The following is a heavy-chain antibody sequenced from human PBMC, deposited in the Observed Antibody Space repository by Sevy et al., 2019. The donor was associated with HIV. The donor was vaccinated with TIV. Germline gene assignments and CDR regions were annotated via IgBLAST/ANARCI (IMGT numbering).Heavy chain of an antibody. J-gene: IGHJ4*02. V-gene: IGHV1-8*02. CDR3: TRSRPLLYMSSSRPFDY. Sequence: ASVKVSCKASGYTFTNYDINWVRQATGHGLGWMGRINPESGDTGYAQKFQGRVTMTRDTSISTAYMELNSLRSEDSAVYYCTRSRPLLYMSSSRPFDYWGQGTLVTVSS. CDR1: GYTFTNYD. CDR2: INPESGDT. D-gene: IGHD1-26*01.